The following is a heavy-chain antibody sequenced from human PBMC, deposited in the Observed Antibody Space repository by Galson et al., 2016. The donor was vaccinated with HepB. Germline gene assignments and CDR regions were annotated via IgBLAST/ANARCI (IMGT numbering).Heavy chain of an antibody. Sequence: SLRLSCAASGFSISSYSFNWVRQAPGKGLGWVSHIGSGGSTISYADSVKGRFTISRDNAKHSLYLQMHSLRDEDTAVYYCARGGGQQLVRWERLRKVYYYYPMDVWGQGTTVTVSS. CDR2: IGSGGSTI. CDR1: GFSISSYS. D-gene: IGHD6-13*01. CDR3: ARGGGQQLVRWERLRKVYYYYPMDV. V-gene: IGHV3-48*02. J-gene: IGHJ6*02.